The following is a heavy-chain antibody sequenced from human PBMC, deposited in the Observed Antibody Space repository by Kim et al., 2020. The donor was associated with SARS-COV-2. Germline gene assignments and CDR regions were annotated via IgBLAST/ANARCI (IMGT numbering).Heavy chain of an antibody. CDR3: AKDQARNLLPYYFDY. Sequence: GGSLRLSCVASAFTFNIFAMSWVRQAPGKGLEWVSSISGSGAGTYYADSVKGRFTISRDNSKNTVYLQMNSLRAEDTAIYFCAKDQARNLLPYYFDYWGQGTLVTVSS. V-gene: IGHV3-23*01. CDR2: ISGSGAGT. D-gene: IGHD6-6*01. J-gene: IGHJ4*02. CDR1: AFTFNIFA.